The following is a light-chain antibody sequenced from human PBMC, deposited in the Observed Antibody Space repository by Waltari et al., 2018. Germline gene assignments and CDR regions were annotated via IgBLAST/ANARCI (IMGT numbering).Light chain of an antibody. CDR3: XXXNSYPLT. V-gene: IGKV1-9*01. CDR1: QGISNY. J-gene: IGKJ4*01. Sequence: DIQLTQSPSFLSASVRDRVTITCRASQGISNYLAWYQQKPAKAPKLLIYSASTLQSGVPXXXSGSGSGTEFSLTISSLQPXDFATYXCXXXNSYPLTFGGGTKVEIK. CDR2: SAS.